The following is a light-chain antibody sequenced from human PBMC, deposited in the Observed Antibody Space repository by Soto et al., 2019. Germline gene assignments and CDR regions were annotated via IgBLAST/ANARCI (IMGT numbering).Light chain of an antibody. J-gene: IGKJ4*01. CDR2: DAS. CDR3: QQRSNRPLT. Sequence: EIVLTQSPATLSLSPGERATLSCRASQSVSSYLAWYQQKPGQAPRLLIYDASNSATGIPARFSGSGSGTAFTLTISSLEPEDFAVYYCQQRSNRPLTFGGGTKVEIK. CDR1: QSVSSY. V-gene: IGKV3-11*01.